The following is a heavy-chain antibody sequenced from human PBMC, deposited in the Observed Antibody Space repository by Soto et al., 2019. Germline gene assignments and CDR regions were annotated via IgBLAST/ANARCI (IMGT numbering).Heavy chain of an antibody. CDR3: AKDHGITMVRGASTSDY. CDR2: ISGSGGST. J-gene: IGHJ4*02. V-gene: IGHV3-23*01. D-gene: IGHD3-10*01. Sequence: PGGSLRLSCAASGFTFSSYAMSWVRQAPGKGLEWVSAISGSGGSTYYADSVKGRFTISRDNSKNTLYLQMNSLRAEDTAVYYCAKDHGITMVRGASTSDYWGQGTLVTVSS. CDR1: GFTFSSYA.